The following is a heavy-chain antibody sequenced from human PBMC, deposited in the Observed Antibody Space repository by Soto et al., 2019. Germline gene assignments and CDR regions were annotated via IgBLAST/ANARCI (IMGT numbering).Heavy chain of an antibody. CDR2: MSPNSGNT. V-gene: IGHV1-8*01. CDR1: GYTFSTLD. Sequence: ASVKVSCKASGYTFSTLDINWVRQATGQGLEWMGWMSPNSGNTGYAQKFQGRVSMTRDTSINTAYMELSSLRSDDTAVYYCARGIDAGYDYWGQGSLVTVS. D-gene: IGHD5-12*01. CDR3: ARGIDAGYDY. J-gene: IGHJ4*02.